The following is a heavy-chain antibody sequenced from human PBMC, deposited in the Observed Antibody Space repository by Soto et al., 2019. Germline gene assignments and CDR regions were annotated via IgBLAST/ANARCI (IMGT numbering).Heavy chain of an antibody. CDR2: ISVHNGYT. CDR1: GYTFSSYG. Sequence: QVQLAQSGAEVKKPGASVTVSCKASGYTFSSYGISWVRQAPGQGLEWVGWISVHNGYTKYATELQGRVTMTTDTSTSTAYMELRSLRSDDSAVYFCARLEHKFGPHDYWGQGTLVTVTS. J-gene: IGHJ4*02. V-gene: IGHV1-18*01. CDR3: ARLEHKFGPHDY. D-gene: IGHD3-16*01.